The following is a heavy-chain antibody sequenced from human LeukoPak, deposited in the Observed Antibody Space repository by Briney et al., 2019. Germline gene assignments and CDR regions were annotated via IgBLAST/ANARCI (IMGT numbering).Heavy chain of an antibody. V-gene: IGHV1-18*01. J-gene: IGHJ3*02. CDR1: VYTFTSYG. D-gene: IGHD3-3*01. CDR3: ARGLRFLEWPHPDDAFDI. Sequence: ASVKVSCKASVYTFTSYGISWVRQAPGQGLEWMGWISAYNGNTNYAQKLQGRVTMTTDTSTSTAYMELRSLRSDDTAVYYCARGLRFLEWPHPDDAFDIWGQGTMVTVSS. CDR2: ISAYNGNT.